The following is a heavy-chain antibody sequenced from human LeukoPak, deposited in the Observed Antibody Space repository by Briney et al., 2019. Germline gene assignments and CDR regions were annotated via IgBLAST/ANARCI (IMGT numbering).Heavy chain of an antibody. CDR2: MNPNSGNT. CDR3: ARGIGSSSWIDY. D-gene: IGHD6-13*01. Sequence: ASVKVSCKASGCTFTSYDINWVRQATGQGLEWMGWMNPNSGNTGYAQKFQGRVTMTRNTSISTAYMELNSLRSEDTAVYYCARGIGSSSWIDYWGQGTLVTVSS. CDR1: GCTFTSYD. V-gene: IGHV1-8*01. J-gene: IGHJ4*02.